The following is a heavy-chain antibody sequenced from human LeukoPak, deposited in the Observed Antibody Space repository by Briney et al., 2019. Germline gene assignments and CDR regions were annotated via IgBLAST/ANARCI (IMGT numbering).Heavy chain of an antibody. CDR2: INPSGGST. CDR1: GYTFTSYY. J-gene: IGHJ3*02. V-gene: IGHV1-46*01. CDR3: ARDAPVPIDAFDI. Sequence: GASVKVSCKASGYTFTSYYMHWVRQAPGQGLEWMGIINPSGGSTSYAQKFQGRVTITADKSTSTAYMELSSLRSEDTAVYYCARDAPVPIDAFDIWGQGTMVTVSS.